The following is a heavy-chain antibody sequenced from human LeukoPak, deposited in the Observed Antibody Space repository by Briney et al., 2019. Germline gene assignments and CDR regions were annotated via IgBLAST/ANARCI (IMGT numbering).Heavy chain of an antibody. CDR3: ARFADSWYDAFDI. CDR1: GYTFTSYD. D-gene: IGHD6-13*01. Sequence: ASVKVSCKASGYTFTSYDINWVRPATGQGLEWMGWMNPNSGNTGYAQKFQGRVTITRNTSISTAYMELSSLRSEDTAVYYCARFADSWYDAFDIWGQGRMVSVSS. J-gene: IGHJ3*02. V-gene: IGHV1-8*03. CDR2: MNPNSGNT.